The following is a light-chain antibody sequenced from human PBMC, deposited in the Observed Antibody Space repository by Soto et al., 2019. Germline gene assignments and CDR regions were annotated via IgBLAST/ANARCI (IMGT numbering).Light chain of an antibody. CDR1: QSISSW. V-gene: IGKV1-5*03. CDR2: KAS. Sequence: IQMTPSPSPLSSSLVYIVTITCLSIQSISSWLARYQQKPGKAPKLLINKASSLESGVPSRFSGSGSGTEFTLTISSLQPDDFATYYCQHFNSYPWTFGQGTKVDIK. J-gene: IGKJ1*01. CDR3: QHFNSYPWT.